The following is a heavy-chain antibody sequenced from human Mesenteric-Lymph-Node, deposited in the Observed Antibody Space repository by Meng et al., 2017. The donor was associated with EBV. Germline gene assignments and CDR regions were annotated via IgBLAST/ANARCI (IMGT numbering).Heavy chain of an antibody. D-gene: IGHD6-13*01. Sequence: VQLVESGGGSVKPGGSLRLSCAGSGFTFDDYYMSWIRQAPGKGLEWVSYISSTSSTINFADSVKGRFTISRDNARNSLYLQMNSLRADDTAVYYCARYISAAIFDYWGQGTLVTVSS. V-gene: IGHV3-11*01. CDR3: ARYISAAIFDY. CDR2: ISSTSSTI. CDR1: GFTFDDYY. J-gene: IGHJ4*02.